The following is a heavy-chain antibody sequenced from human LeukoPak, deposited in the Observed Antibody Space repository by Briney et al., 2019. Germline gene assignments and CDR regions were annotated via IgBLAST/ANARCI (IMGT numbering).Heavy chain of an antibody. J-gene: IGHJ3*02. CDR2: IYPGDSDT. CDR3: ARITSGEGGHDAFDI. Sequence: GESLKISCKGSGYSFTSYWIGWVRQMPGKGLEWMGIIYPGDSDTRYSPSFQGQVTISADKSIGTAYLQWSSLKASDTAMYYCARITSGEGGHDAFDIWGQGTMVTVSS. D-gene: IGHD2-21*01. V-gene: IGHV5-51*01. CDR1: GYSFTSYW.